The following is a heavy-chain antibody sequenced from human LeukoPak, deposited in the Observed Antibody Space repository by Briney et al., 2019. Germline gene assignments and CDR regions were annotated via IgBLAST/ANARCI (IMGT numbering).Heavy chain of an antibody. D-gene: IGHD3-22*01. CDR1: GFTFDDYA. J-gene: IGHJ4*02. Sequence: PGGSLRLSCAASGFTFDDYAMHLVRQAPGKGLEWVSGISWNSGSIGYADSVKGRFTISRDNAKNSLYLQMNSLRAEDTALYYCARGYHYDSSGYFRFDYWGQGTLVTVSS. CDR2: ISWNSGSI. CDR3: ARGYHYDSSGYFRFDY. V-gene: IGHV3-9*01.